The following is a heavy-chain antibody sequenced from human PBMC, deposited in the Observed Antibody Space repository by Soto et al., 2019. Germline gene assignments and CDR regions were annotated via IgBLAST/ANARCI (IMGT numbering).Heavy chain of an antibody. Sequence: SETLSLTCAVYGGSFSGYYWSWIRQPPGKGLEWIGEINHSGSTNYNPSLKSRVTISVDTSKNQFSLKLSSVTAADTAVYYCATYSGVYLFDPWGQGTLVTVSS. D-gene: IGHD1-26*01. CDR1: GGSFSGYY. J-gene: IGHJ5*02. CDR2: INHSGST. V-gene: IGHV4-34*01. CDR3: ATYSGVYLFDP.